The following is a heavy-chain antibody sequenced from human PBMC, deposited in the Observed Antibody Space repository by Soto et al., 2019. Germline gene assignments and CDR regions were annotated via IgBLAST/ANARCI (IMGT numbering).Heavy chain of an antibody. CDR1: GFTVSSNY. Sequence: GGSLRLSCAASGFTVSSNYMNWVRQAPGKGLEWVSYISSSSSTIYYADSVKGRFTISRDNAKNSLYLQMNSLRDEDTAVYYCARDSHHYYDSSGYYESWGQGTLVTVSS. D-gene: IGHD3-22*01. J-gene: IGHJ4*02. CDR2: ISSSSSTI. V-gene: IGHV3-48*02. CDR3: ARDSHHYYDSSGYYES.